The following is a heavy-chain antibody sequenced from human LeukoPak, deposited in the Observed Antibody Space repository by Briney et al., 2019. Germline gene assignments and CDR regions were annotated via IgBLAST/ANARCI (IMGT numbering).Heavy chain of an antibody. CDR2: INPNSGGT. D-gene: IGHD2-2*01. V-gene: IGHV1-2*02. CDR1: GYTFTGYY. CDR3: AREAVVVVPAVTPDY. Sequence: ASVNVSCTATGYTFTGYYMHWVRQAPGQGLEWMGWINPNSGGTNYAQKFQGRVTMTRDTSISTAYMGVSRLRSDDTAVYDCAREAVVVVPAVTPDYWGQGTLVTVSS. J-gene: IGHJ4*02.